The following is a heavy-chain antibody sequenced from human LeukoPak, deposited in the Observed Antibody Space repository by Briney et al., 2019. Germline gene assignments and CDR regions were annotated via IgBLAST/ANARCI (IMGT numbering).Heavy chain of an antibody. J-gene: IGHJ4*02. Sequence: GGSLRLSCAASGFTVSFYWMSWVRQAPGKWLEWVANIKPDGSEKFYVDSVKGRFNISKDNAENSIYLEMNSLRDEDTAVYYCARGGSGYDYWGQGTLVSVSS. CDR3: ARGGSGYDY. V-gene: IGHV3-7*01. D-gene: IGHD5-12*01. CDR2: IKPDGSEK. CDR1: GFTVSFYW.